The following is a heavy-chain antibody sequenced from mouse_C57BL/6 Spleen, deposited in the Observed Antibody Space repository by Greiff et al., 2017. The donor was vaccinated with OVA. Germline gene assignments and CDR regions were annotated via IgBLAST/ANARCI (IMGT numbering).Heavy chain of an antibody. CDR1: GYTFTDYE. V-gene: IGHV1-15*01. CDR3: TTVVGSY. D-gene: IGHD1-1*01. Sequence: VQGVESGAELVRPGASVTLSCKASGYTFTDYEMHWVKQTPVHGLEWIGAIDPETGGTAYNQKFKGKAILTADKSSSTAYMELRSLTSEDSAVYYCTTVVGSYWGQGTTLTVSS. CDR2: IDPETGGT. J-gene: IGHJ2*01.